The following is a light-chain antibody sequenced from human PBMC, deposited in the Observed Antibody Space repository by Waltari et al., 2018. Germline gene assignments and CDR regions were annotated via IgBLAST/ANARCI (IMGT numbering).Light chain of an antibody. CDR3: NSRDSSGNHLV. J-gene: IGLJ3*02. V-gene: IGLV3-19*01. Sequence: SSELTQDPAVSVALGQTDRITCQGDSLRSYYASWYQQKPGQAPVLVIYGKNNRPSGIPDRFSGSSSGNTASLTITEAQAEDEADYYCNSRDSSGNHLVFGGGTKLTVL. CDR1: SLRSYY. CDR2: GKN.